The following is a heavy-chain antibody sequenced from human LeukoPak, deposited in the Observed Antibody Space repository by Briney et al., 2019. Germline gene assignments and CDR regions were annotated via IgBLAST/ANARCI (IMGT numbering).Heavy chain of an antibody. CDR3: ARGQGEIVVVAAAPGSSSWYVDY. J-gene: IGHJ4*02. Sequence: SETLSLTGGVSGASISSYYWSWIRQPPGKGLEGLGYIYYRRSTNYNPSLKGRVTISVDPCKNHFSLKLSSVNAAETAVCYCARGQGEIVVVAAAPGSSSWYVDYWGQGTLVTVSS. CDR2: IYYRRST. CDR1: GASISSYY. D-gene: IGHD2-2*01. V-gene: IGHV4-59*12.